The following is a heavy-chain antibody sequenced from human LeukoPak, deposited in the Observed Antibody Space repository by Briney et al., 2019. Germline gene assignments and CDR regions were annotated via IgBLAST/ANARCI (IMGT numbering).Heavy chain of an antibody. Sequence: PGGSLRLSCAASGFTFSSYWMHWVRQAPGKGLVWVSRINSDGRSTSYADSVKGRFTISRDNAKNTLYLQMNSLRAEDTAVYYCARVSILLPGPTDYWGQGTLVTVSS. CDR3: ARVSILLPGPTDY. J-gene: IGHJ4*02. D-gene: IGHD2/OR15-2a*01. V-gene: IGHV3-74*01. CDR2: INSDGRST. CDR1: GFTFSSYW.